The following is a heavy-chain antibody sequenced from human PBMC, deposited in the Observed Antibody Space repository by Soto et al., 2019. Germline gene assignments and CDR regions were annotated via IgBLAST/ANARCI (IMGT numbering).Heavy chain of an antibody. CDR3: ARAGAAPYYYYGLDV. V-gene: IGHV1-18*01. CDR2: IRAYNGDT. D-gene: IGHD3-10*01. CDR1: GYTFSAYD. J-gene: IGHJ6*02. Sequence: QMMQSGTEVKKPGASVRVSCKTSGYTFSAYDIYWVRQAPGQGLEWMGWIRAYNGDTNYAQKFQTRVTMTTYKSTDTAYMDLRSVTSDETAIYYCARAGAAPYYYYGLDVWGQGTTVTVSS.